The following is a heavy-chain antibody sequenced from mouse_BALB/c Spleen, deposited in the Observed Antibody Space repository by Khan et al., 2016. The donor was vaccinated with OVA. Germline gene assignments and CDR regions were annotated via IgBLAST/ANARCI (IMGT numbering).Heavy chain of an antibody. J-gene: IGHJ4*01. CDR2: IGPGSGST. D-gene: IGHD1-1*01. Sequence: DLVKPGASVKLSCKASGYTFTSYWINWIKQRPGQGLEWIGQIGPGSGSTYYNEMLKGKATLTIDTSSRTVYIQLSSLSSEASAVYFCARYKSAGRGLYALDYWGQGTSVTVSS. V-gene: IGHV1S41*01. CDR3: ARYKSAGRGLYALDY. CDR1: GYTFTSYW.